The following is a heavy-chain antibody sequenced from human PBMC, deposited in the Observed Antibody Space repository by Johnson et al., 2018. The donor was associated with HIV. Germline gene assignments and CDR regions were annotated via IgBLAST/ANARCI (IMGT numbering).Heavy chain of an antibody. CDR2: ISWNSGSI. CDR3: AKDISAGRFGGDAFDI. J-gene: IGHJ3*02. CDR1: GFTFDDYA. Sequence: VQLVESGGGLVQPGRSLRLSCAASGFTFDDYAMHWVRQAPGKGLEWVSGISWNSGSIGYADSVKGRFTISRDNAKNSLYLQMNSLRAEDTALYYCAKDISAGRFGGDAFDIWGQGTMVTVSS. D-gene: IGHD3-10*01. V-gene: IGHV3-9*01.